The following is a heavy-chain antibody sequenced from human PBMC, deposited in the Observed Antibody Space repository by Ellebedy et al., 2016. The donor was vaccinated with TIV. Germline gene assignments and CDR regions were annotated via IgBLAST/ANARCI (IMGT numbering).Heavy chain of an antibody. CDR3: AREGPMVRGNSINVPFDY. D-gene: IGHD3-10*01. J-gene: IGHJ4*02. V-gene: IGHV4-39*07. CDR2: IYYSGST. Sequence: SETLSLXXTVSDDSISNSFYYWGWIRQPPGKGLEWIGSIYYSGSTYYNPSLGSRFTISVDTSLNQFSLKLTSVTAADTAVYYCAREGPMVRGNSINVPFDYWGQGTLVTVSS. CDR1: DDSISNSFYY.